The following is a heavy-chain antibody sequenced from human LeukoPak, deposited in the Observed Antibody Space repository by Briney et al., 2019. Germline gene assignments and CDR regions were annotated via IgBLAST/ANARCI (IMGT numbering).Heavy chain of an antibody. V-gene: IGHV3-9*01. Sequence: GGSLRLSCAASGFTFDDYAMHWVRQAPGKGLEWVSGISWNSGSIGYADSVKGRFTISRDNAKDSLYLQMNSLRAEDTAVYYCTRGTYYHGSGDAFDIWGQGTMVTVSS. D-gene: IGHD3-10*01. CDR3: TRGTYYHGSGDAFDI. CDR2: ISWNSGSI. J-gene: IGHJ3*02. CDR1: GFTFDDYA.